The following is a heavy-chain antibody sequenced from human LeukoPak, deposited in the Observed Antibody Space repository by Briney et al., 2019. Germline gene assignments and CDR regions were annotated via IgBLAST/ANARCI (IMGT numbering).Heavy chain of an antibody. CDR3: ARGASSIAALNPFWYFDL. D-gene: IGHD6-6*01. Sequence: ASVKVSCKASGYTFTSYYMHWVQQGPGQGLEWMGIINPSGGSTSYAQKFQGRVTMTRDTSTNTVYMELSSLRSEDTAVYYCARGASSIAALNPFWYFDLWGRGTLVTVSS. CDR2: INPSGGST. CDR1: GYTFTSYY. V-gene: IGHV1-46*01. J-gene: IGHJ2*01.